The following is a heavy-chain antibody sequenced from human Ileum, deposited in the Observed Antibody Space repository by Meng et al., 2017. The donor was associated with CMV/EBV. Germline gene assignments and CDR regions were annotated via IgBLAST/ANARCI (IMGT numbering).Heavy chain of an antibody. CDR3: ARDPSGMGGFDF. CDR2: VYYSGTT. V-gene: IGHV4-39*07. J-gene: IGHJ4*02. Sequence: VSGDFISGTSYYRGWIRQPPGKGLESIGIVYYSGTTFFNPSLESRVTISVDTSKNQFSLKLTSVTAADTAVYYCARDPSGMGGFDFWGQGALVTVSS. CDR1: GDFISGTSYY.